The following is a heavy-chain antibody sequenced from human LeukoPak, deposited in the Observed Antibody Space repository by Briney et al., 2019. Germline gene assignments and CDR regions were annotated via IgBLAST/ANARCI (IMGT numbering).Heavy chain of an antibody. D-gene: IGHD3-10*01. J-gene: IGHJ3*02. CDR1: GFTFSDYY. CDR2: ISSSSYT. CDR3: ARDYQGSGSKRFFDM. Sequence: GGSLRLSCAASGFTFSDYYMSWIRQAPGKGLEWVSYISSSSYTNNADSVKGRFAISRHNAKNSLYLQMNSLRYEDTAVYYCARDYQGSGSKRFFDMWGQGTMVTVSS. V-gene: IGHV3-11*05.